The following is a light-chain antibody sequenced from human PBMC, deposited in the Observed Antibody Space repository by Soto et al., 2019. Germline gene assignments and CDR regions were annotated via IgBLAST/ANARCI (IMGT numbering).Light chain of an antibody. CDR1: QSVISNY. V-gene: IGKV3-20*01. J-gene: IGKJ1*01. Sequence: EVVLTQSPGTVSLSPGERVTLSCRASQSVISNYLAWYQQRPGQATRLLIYAASSRATGIPDRCSGSGSGTDFTISISRLEPEDFAVYYCQQYGSSLTWTFGQGTKVE. CDR3: QQYGSSLTWT. CDR2: AAS.